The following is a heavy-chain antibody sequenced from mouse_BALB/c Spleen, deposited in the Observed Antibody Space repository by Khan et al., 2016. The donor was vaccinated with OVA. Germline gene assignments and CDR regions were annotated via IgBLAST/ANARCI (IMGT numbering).Heavy chain of an antibody. CDR2: ISSGSSSI. CDR1: GFTFSRFG. Sequence: EVELVESGGGLVQPGGSRKLSCAASGFTFSRFGMHWVRQAPEKGLEWVAYISSGSSSIYYADTVTGRFTISSDNPKHTLFLQMTSLRSEDTAMYYCARDSNFDYWGQGTTLTVSS. V-gene: IGHV5-17*02. J-gene: IGHJ2*01. CDR3: ARDSNFDY.